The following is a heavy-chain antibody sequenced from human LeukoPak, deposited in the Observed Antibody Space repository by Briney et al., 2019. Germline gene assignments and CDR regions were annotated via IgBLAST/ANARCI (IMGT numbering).Heavy chain of an antibody. Sequence: GGSLRLSCAASGFSISRYSMNWVRKAPGKGLEWVSAISGSGGSTYYADSVKGRFTISRDNSKNTLYLQMNSLRAEDTAVYYCAKARLGAWGYYYYGMDVWGQGTTVTVSS. CDR1: GFSISRYS. D-gene: IGHD3-16*01. V-gene: IGHV3-23*01. J-gene: IGHJ6*02. CDR2: ISGSGGST. CDR3: AKARLGAWGYYYYGMDV.